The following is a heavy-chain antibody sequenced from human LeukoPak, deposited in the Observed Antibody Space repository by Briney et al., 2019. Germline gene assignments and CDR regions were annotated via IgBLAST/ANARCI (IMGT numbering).Heavy chain of an antibody. CDR1: GFTFSSYS. Sequence: PGGSLRLSCAASGFTFSSYSMNWVRQAPGKGLEWVSSISSSSSYIYYADSVKGRFTISRDNAENTMYLQMHSLRAEDTAVYYCARDVTGTPPRYYHMDVWGKGTTVTISS. D-gene: IGHD1-1*01. J-gene: IGHJ6*03. CDR3: ARDVTGTPPRYYHMDV. V-gene: IGHV3-21*01. CDR2: ISSSSSYI.